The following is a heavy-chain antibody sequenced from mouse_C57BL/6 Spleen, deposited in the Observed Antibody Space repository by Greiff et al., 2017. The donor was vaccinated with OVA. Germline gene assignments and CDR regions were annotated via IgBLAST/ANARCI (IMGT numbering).Heavy chain of an antibody. Sequence: QVQLQQPGAELVRPGSSVKLSCKASGYTFTSYWMHWVKQRPIQGLEWIGNIDPSDSETNYNQKFKDKATLTVDKSSRTAYMQLSSLTSEDSAVYYCARRGYGSSDAMDYWGQGTSVTVSS. CDR3: ARRGYGSSDAMDY. D-gene: IGHD1-1*01. V-gene: IGHV1-52*01. CDR2: IDPSDSET. J-gene: IGHJ4*01. CDR1: GYTFTSYW.